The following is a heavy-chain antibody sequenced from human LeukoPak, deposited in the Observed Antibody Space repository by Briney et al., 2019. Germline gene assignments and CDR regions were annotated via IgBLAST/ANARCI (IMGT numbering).Heavy chain of an antibody. CDR2: IYYSGNT. CDR3: ARDASLQTGAFDV. D-gene: IGHD5-24*01. Sequence: SETLSLTCTVSGASITSGGYHWNWIRQHPGKDLEWIGKIYYSGNTYYSPSLKRRLTISVDKSKNQFSLNLTSVTAADTAMYYCARDASLQTGAFDVWGQGTVVTVSS. J-gene: IGHJ3*01. V-gene: IGHV4-31*03. CDR1: GASITSGGYH.